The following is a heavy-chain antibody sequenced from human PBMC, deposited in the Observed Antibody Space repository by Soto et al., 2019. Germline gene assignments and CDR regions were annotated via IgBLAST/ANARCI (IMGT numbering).Heavy chain of an antibody. D-gene: IGHD3-22*01. Sequence: PGGSLRLSCAASGFSFSGDNMNWVRQAPGKGLEWVSSISGDSNYIYYADSVQGRFTISRDNAKNSVYLQMNSLRAEDTAVYYCARVVYFDRSAYGLWGQGTMVTVSS. CDR1: GFSFSGDN. CDR3: ARVVYFDRSAYGL. V-gene: IGHV3-21*01. J-gene: IGHJ3*01. CDR2: ISGDSNYI.